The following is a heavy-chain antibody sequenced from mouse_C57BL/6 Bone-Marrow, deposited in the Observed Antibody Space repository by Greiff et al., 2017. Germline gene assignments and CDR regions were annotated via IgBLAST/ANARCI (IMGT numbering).Heavy chain of an antibody. V-gene: IGHV1-26*01. D-gene: IGHD1-1*01. CDR3: ARDGLLRYFDY. CDR1: GYTFTDYY. Sequence: EVQLQQSGPELVKPGASVKLSCKASGYTFTDYYMNWVKQSPGKSLEWIGDINPNNGGTSYNEKFKGKATLTVDKSSSTAYMELRSLTSEDSAVLSWARDGLLRYFDYWGQGTTLTVSA. CDR2: INPNNGGT. J-gene: IGHJ2*01.